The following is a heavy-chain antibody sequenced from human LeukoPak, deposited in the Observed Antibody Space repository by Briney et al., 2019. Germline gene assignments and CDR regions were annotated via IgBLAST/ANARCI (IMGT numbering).Heavy chain of an antibody. V-gene: IGHV1-2*02. Sequence: GAAVKASFKASGYTFTGYYIHWVRRAPGQGLEWMGWINPDSGGTNYAQKVQGGVTMTRDTSIRTADMELSRLRDDDAAGYYCASTTDCGNPGWGQGTLVTVSS. D-gene: IGHD4-23*01. CDR1: GYTFTGYY. CDR3: ASTTDCGNPG. CDR2: INPDSGGT. J-gene: IGHJ4*02.